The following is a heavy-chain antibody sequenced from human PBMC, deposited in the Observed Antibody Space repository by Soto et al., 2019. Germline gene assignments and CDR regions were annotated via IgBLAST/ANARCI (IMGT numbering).Heavy chain of an antibody. Sequence: EVQLLESGGDLVQPGGSLRLSCAASGFTFSTYAMSWVRQAPGKGLEWVSAISGSAGKTYYADSVKGGFTISRDNSKNTLYLQMNSLRADDTAVYYCAKEPRSNGYFDLWGRGTLVTVSS. CDR3: AKEPRSNGYFDL. CDR2: ISGSAGKT. D-gene: IGHD3-16*01. CDR1: GFTFSTYA. J-gene: IGHJ2*01. V-gene: IGHV3-23*01.